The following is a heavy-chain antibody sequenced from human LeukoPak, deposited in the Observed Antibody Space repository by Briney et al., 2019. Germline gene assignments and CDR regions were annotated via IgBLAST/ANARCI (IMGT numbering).Heavy chain of an antibody. D-gene: IGHD1-26*01. Sequence: PSETLSLTCTVSGGSISSGDYYWSWIRQPPGKGLEWIGYIYYSGSTYYNPSLKSRVTISVDTSKNQFSLKLSSVTAADTAVYCCAREEARGGSPRFDYWGQGTLVTVSS. V-gene: IGHV4-30-4*01. CDR1: GGSISSGDYY. CDR2: IYYSGST. J-gene: IGHJ4*02. CDR3: AREEARGGSPRFDY.